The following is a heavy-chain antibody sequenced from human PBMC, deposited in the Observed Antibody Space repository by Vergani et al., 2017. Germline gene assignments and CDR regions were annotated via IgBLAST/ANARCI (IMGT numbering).Heavy chain of an antibody. CDR2: IKQGGSEK. J-gene: IGHJ4*02. CDR1: GFTFSSYW. D-gene: IGHD3-10*01. CDR3: ARVSNPPGSYYGSGSYGGFDY. Sequence: EVQLVESGGGLVQPGGSLRLSCAASGFTFSSYWMSWVRQAPGKGLEWVANIKQGGSEKYYVDSVKGRFTISRDNANNSLYLQINSLRAEDTAVYYCARVSNPPGSYYGSGSYGGFDYWGQGTLVTVSS. V-gene: IGHV3-7*01.